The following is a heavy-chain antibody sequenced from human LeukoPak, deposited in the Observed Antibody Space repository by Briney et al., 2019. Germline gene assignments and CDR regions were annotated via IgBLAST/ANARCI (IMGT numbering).Heavy chain of an antibody. D-gene: IGHD2-8*01. Sequence: PGGSLRLSCAAPGFTFSGYSMNWVRQAPGKGLEWVSYISKSSSTIYYADSVKGRFTISRDNAKNSLYLQMNSLRAEDTAVYYCAKDRGVLMVYGVNPDYWGQGTLVTVSS. CDR2: ISKSSSTI. CDR1: GFTFSGYS. J-gene: IGHJ4*02. CDR3: AKDRGVLMVYGVNPDY. V-gene: IGHV3-48*01.